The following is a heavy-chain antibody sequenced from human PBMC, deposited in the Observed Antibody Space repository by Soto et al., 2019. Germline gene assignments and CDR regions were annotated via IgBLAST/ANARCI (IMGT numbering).Heavy chain of an antibody. CDR3: ARDFYGGYTYGPGDF. Sequence: EVQLVESGGGLVQPGGSLRLSCVASGFMFSAYWMSWVRQAPGKGLEWVANIHGDGGKIYYVDSVKGRFTISRDNAKRSLFLQMNSLRAEDPAVSYCARDFYGGYTYGPGDFWGQGAQVAVSS. CDR2: IHGDGGKI. D-gene: IGHD5-18*01. V-gene: IGHV3-7*01. CDR1: GFMFSAYW. J-gene: IGHJ4*02.